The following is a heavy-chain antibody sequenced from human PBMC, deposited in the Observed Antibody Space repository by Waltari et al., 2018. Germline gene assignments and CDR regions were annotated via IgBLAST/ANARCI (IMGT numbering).Heavy chain of an antibody. CDR3: ARGGSGWAGDAFDI. J-gene: IGHJ3*02. Sequence: QVQLQESGPGLVKPSETLSLTCTVSGGSISSYYWSWLRQPPGKGLEWIGYIYYSGSTNYNPSLKSRVTISVDTSKNQFSLKLSSVTAADTAVYYCARGGSGWAGDAFDIWGQGTMVTVSS. V-gene: IGHV4-59*01. CDR1: GGSISSYY. CDR2: IYYSGST. D-gene: IGHD6-19*01.